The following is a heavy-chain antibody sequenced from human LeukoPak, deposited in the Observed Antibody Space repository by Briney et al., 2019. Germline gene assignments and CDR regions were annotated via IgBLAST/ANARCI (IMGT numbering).Heavy chain of an antibody. CDR2: IWYDGSIK. D-gene: IGHD1-14*01. CDR3: ARRNLDAFDI. J-gene: IGHJ3*02. V-gene: IGHV3-33*01. Sequence: GGSLRLSCAASGFTFSSYGMHWVRQAPGKGLEWVAVIWYDGSIKYYADSVKGRLTISRDNPQNTLHLQMNSLRAEDTAVYYCARRNLDAFDIWGQGTMVTVSS. CDR1: GFTFSSYG.